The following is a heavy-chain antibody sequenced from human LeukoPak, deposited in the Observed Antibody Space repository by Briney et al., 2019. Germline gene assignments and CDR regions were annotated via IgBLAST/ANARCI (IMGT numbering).Heavy chain of an antibody. CDR1: GFTFTSYG. D-gene: IGHD6-25*01. Sequence: ASVKVSCKASGFTFTSYGISWVRQAPGQGLEWMGWISAYNGNTNYAQKLQGRVTMTTDTTTSTAYMELRGLRSDDTAVYYCATSSLIAAYYFDYWGQGTLVTVSS. CDR2: ISAYNGNT. CDR3: ATSSLIAAYYFDY. V-gene: IGHV1-18*01. J-gene: IGHJ4*02.